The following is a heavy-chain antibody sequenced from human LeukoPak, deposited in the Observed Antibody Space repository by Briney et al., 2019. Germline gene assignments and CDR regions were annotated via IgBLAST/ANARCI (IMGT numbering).Heavy chain of an antibody. V-gene: IGHV3-48*03. Sequence: GGSLRLSCAASGFTFSSYEMNWVRQAPGKGLEWVSYISSSGSTIYYADSVKGRFTISRDNAKNSLYLQMNSLRAEDTAVYYCARAGRIAVAGTEFDPWGQGTLVTVSS. J-gene: IGHJ5*02. CDR3: ARAGRIAVAGTEFDP. CDR1: GFTFSSYE. D-gene: IGHD6-19*01. CDR2: ISSSGSTI.